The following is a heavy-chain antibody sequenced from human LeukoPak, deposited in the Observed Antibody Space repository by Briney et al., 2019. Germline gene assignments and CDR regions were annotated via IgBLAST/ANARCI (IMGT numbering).Heavy chain of an antibody. J-gene: IGHJ4*02. V-gene: IGHV4-59*08. Sequence: SETLSLTCTVPGGSISSYYWSWIRQPPGKGLEWIGYIYYSGSTNYNPSLKSRVTISVDTSKNQFSLKLSSVTAADTAVYYCATSTYYYDSSGYYYAEGYFDYWGQGTLVTVSS. CDR2: IYYSGST. CDR3: ATSTYYYDSSGYYYAEGYFDY. D-gene: IGHD3-22*01. CDR1: GGSISSYY.